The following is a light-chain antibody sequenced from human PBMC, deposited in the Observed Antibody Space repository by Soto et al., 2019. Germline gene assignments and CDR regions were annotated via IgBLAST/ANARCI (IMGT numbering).Light chain of an antibody. V-gene: IGKV3-11*01. CDR1: ENVRTF. J-gene: IGKJ1*01. CDR2: GAS. Sequence: EVVLTQSPATLSLSPGERATLSCRASENVRTFVDWYQQKPGQAPRLLIHGASNRATGIPDRFSGSGSGTDFTLTISNLEPEDFAVYYCQQHSHWPPWTFGQGTRGQIQ. CDR3: QQHSHWPPWT.